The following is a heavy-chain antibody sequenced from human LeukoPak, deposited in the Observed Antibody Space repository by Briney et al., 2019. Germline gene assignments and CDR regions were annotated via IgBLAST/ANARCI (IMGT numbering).Heavy chain of an antibody. Sequence: SETLSLTCNVSGGSISSYYWSWIRQPPGKGLEWIGYIYSTGNSNYNPSLKSRVTISIDTSKNQFSLKLSSVTAADTAVYYCAREGPYYGSGSYFFDYWGQGTLVTVSS. J-gene: IGHJ4*02. CDR1: GGSISSYY. D-gene: IGHD3-10*01. V-gene: IGHV4-4*09. CDR2: IYSTGNS. CDR3: AREGPYYGSGSYFFDY.